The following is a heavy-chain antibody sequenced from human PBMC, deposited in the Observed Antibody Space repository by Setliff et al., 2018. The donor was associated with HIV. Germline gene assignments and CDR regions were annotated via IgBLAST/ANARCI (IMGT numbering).Heavy chain of an antibody. CDR1: GYKFTDYW. CDR3: ARPQYHQSSDAFDI. CDR2: IYGDGSDP. Sequence: LKISCKGFGYKFTDYWVGWVRQMPGEGLEWMGVIYGDGSDPRYSPSFLGQVTISVDKSINTAYLRWTSLKASDTALYYCARPQYHQSSDAFDIWGQGTMVTVSS. J-gene: IGHJ3*02. V-gene: IGHV5-51*01.